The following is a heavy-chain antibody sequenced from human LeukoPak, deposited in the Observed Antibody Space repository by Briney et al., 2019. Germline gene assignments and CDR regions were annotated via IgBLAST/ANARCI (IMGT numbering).Heavy chain of an antibody. V-gene: IGHV3-66*02. CDR3: AREGYCSGGSCWRYFQH. Sequence: GGSLRLSCAASGFTVSSNYMSWVRQAPGKGLEWVSVIYSGGSTYYADSVKGRFTISRDNPKNTLYLQTNSLRAEDTAVYYCAREGYCSGGSCWRYFQHWGQGTLVTVSS. J-gene: IGHJ1*01. CDR2: IYSGGST. CDR1: GFTVSSNY. D-gene: IGHD2-15*01.